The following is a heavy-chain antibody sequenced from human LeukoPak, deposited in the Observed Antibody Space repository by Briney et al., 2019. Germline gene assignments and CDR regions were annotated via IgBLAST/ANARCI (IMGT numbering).Heavy chain of an antibody. CDR3: ARGMGYSYGHPQGAFDI. CDR2: MSAYNGKT. D-gene: IGHD5-18*01. Sequence: SVKVSCKASGYSFTSYGFNWVRQAPGQGLEWMGWMSAYNGKTNYAHSLQGRVTVTADTSTSTAYMELRSLRSEDTAVYYCARGMGYSYGHPQGAFDIWGQGTMVTVSS. J-gene: IGHJ3*02. V-gene: IGHV1-18*01. CDR1: GYSFTSYG.